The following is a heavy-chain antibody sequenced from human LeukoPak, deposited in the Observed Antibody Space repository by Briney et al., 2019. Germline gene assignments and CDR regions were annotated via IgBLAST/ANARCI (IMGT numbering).Heavy chain of an antibody. D-gene: IGHD2-2*01. Sequence: RTSETLSLTCAVYGESFSGYYWSWIRQPPGKGLEWIGEINHSGSTNYNPSLKSRVTISVDTSKNQFSLMLSSVTAADTAVYYCARGPATTGNSCYVYYRGQGTLVTVSS. CDR1: GESFSGYY. V-gene: IGHV4-34*01. J-gene: IGHJ4*02. CDR3: ARGPATTGNSCYVYY. CDR2: INHSGST.